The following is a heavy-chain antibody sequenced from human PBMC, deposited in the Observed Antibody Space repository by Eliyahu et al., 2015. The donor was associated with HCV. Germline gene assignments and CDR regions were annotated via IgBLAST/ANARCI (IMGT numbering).Heavy chain of an antibody. V-gene: IGHV3-7*03. CDR3: ARGPLDYYDSSGYFDY. CDR2: IKXDGSEK. J-gene: IGHJ4*02. Sequence: EVQLVESGGGLVQPGGSLRLXXAXSGFXFXXYWMGWVRQAPGKGLEWVANIKXDGSEKYYVDSVKGRFTISRDNAKNSLYLQMNSLRAEDTAVYYCARGPLDYYDSSGYFDYWGQGTLVTVSS. D-gene: IGHD3-22*01. CDR1: GFXFXXYW.